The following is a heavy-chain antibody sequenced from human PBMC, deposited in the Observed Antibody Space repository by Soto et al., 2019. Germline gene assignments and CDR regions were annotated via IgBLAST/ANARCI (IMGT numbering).Heavy chain of an antibody. CDR2: IYYSGRT. V-gene: IGHV4-39*01. J-gene: IGHJ6*02. CDR3: ERNIYHGTTWRYYGMDV. Sequence: SETLSLTCTVSGGSISSSSYYWGWIRQPPWKGLEWIASIYYSGRTYYNPSLKSRVTISVDTSKNQFSPKLSSVTAADTDVYYCERNIYHGTTWRYYGMDVWGQGTPVTVSS. CDR1: GGSISSSSYY. D-gene: IGHD1-1*01.